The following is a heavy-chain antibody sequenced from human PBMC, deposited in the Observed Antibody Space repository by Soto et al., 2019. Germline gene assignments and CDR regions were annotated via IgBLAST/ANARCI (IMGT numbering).Heavy chain of an antibody. Sequence: QVQLQEPGPGLVKPSQTLSLTCTVSGGSISSGGYYWSWIRQHPGKGLEWIGYIYYSGSTYYNPSLKRRVTISVDTSKNQFSLKLSSVTAADTAVYYCARLMSVFSFDYWGQGTLVTVSS. CDR3: ARLMSVFSFDY. J-gene: IGHJ4*02. D-gene: IGHD3-10*01. V-gene: IGHV4-31*03. CDR2: IYYSGST. CDR1: GGSISSGGYY.